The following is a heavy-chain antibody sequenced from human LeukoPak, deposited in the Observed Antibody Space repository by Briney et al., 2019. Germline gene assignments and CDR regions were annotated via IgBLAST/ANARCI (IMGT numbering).Heavy chain of an antibody. CDR2: ISSNGGST. D-gene: IGHD2-2*01. CDR1: GFTFSNYW. Sequence: GGSLRLSCAASGFTFSNYWLNWVRQAPGKGLEYVSAISSNGGSTYYADSVKGIFTISRDNSKNTLYLQMSSLRAEDSAVYYCVKRTYCSSPSCAYELDYWGQGTLVTVSS. V-gene: IGHV3-64D*06. CDR3: VKRTYCSSPSCAYELDY. J-gene: IGHJ4*02.